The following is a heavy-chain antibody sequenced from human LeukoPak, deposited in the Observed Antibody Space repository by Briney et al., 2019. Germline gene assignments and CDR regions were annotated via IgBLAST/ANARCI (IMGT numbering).Heavy chain of an antibody. Sequence: ASVKVSCKAPGYTFTGYYMHWVRQAPGQGLEWMGWINPNSGGTNYAQKFQGRVTMTRDTSISTAYMELSRLRSDDTAVYYCASLRYSYGPYPFDYWGQGTLVTVSS. CDR1: GYTFTGYY. CDR2: INPNSGGT. J-gene: IGHJ4*02. V-gene: IGHV1-2*02. D-gene: IGHD5-18*01. CDR3: ASLRYSYGPYPFDY.